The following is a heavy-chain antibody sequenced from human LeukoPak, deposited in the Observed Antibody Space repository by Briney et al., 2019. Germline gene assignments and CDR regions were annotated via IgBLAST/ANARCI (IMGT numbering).Heavy chain of an antibody. CDR3: ARRIVVVPAAISGYDAFDI. J-gene: IGHJ3*02. D-gene: IGHD2-2*01. V-gene: IGHV5-51*01. Sequence: GESLKISCKGSGYSFTSYWIGWVRQMPGKGLEWMGIIYPGDSDTRYSPSFQGQVTISADKSISTAYLQWSSLKASDTAMYYCARRIVVVPAAISGYDAFDIWGQGTMVTVSS. CDR1: GYSFTSYW. CDR2: IYPGDSDT.